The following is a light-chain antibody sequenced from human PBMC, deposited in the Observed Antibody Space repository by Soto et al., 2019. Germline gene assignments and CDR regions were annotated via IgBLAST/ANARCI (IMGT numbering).Light chain of an antibody. J-gene: IGLJ2*01. CDR2: GVT. V-gene: IGLV2-14*01. CDR3: CSYAGGYTHAV. CDR1: SSDIGGYDY. Sequence: QSVLTQPASVSGSPGQSITISCTGTSSDIGGYDYVSWYQHHPGKAPKFIIYGVTNRPSGVPDRFSGSKSGNTASLTISGLQAEDEADYYCCSYAGGYTHAVFGGGTKLTVL.